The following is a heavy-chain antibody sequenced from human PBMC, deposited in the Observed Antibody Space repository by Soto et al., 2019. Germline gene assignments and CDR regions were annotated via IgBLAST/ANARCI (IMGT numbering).Heavy chain of an antibody. Sequence: QVQLQESGPGLVKPSETLSLTCTVSGGSISSYYWSWIRQPPGKGLEWIGYIYYTGSTNYNPSLNSRVTIALDMSKTQFPLKLSSVTAADTAVYYCARDYFDSSGYYWVDYWGQGTLVTVSS. D-gene: IGHD3-22*01. J-gene: IGHJ4*02. CDR2: IYYTGST. V-gene: IGHV4-59*01. CDR1: GGSISSYY. CDR3: ARDYFDSSGYYWVDY.